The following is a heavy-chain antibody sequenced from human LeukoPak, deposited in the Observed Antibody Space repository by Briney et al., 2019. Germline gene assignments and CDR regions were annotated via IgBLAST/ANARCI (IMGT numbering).Heavy chain of an antibody. Sequence: GESLKISCQGSGYSFTSYWIGWVRQMPGKGLEWMGIIYPGDSDTRYSPSFQGQVTISADKSISTAYLQWSSLKASDTAMYYCARLHLRQGNLGPNQHWGQGTLVTVSS. CDR2: IYPGDSDT. V-gene: IGHV5-51*01. J-gene: IGHJ1*01. CDR3: ARLHLRQGNLGPNQH. CDR1: GYSFTSYW. D-gene: IGHD1-14*01.